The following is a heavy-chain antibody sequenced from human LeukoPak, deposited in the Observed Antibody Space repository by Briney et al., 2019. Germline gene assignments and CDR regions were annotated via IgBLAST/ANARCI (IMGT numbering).Heavy chain of an antibody. Sequence: KPSETLSLTCAVYGGSFSGYYWSWIRQPPGKGLEWIGEINHSGSTNYNTSLKRRVTISVDTSKNQFSLKLSSVTAADTAVYYCARAPYYDFWSGYSSPFDYWGQGTLVTVSS. CDR2: INHSGST. CDR1: GGSFSGYY. D-gene: IGHD3-3*01. V-gene: IGHV4-34*01. CDR3: ARAPYYDFWSGYSSPFDY. J-gene: IGHJ4*02.